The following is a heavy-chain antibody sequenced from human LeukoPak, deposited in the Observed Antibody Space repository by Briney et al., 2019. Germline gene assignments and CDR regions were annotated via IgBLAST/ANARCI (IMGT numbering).Heavy chain of an antibody. V-gene: IGHV4-34*01. CDR1: GGSFSGHY. J-gene: IGHJ4*02. Sequence: PSETLSLTCAVYGGSFSGHYWSWTRQPPGKGLEWIGEINHSKNTNYNPSLKSRVTISVDTSKNQFSLKLSSVTAADTAVYYCARESSGWSGFDYWGQGTLVPVSS. D-gene: IGHD6-19*01. CDR3: ARESSGWSGFDY. CDR2: INHSKNT.